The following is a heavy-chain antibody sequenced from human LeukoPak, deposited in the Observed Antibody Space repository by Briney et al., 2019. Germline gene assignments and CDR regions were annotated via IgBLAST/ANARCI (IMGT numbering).Heavy chain of an antibody. Sequence: SETLSLTCAVYGGSFSSYYWSWLRQPPGKGLEGIGKINHSGSTNYNPSLKSRVTISVDTSKNQFSLKLSSVTAADTAVYYCARGVVYSGYRFRGSYFDYWGQGTLVTVSS. CDR1: GGSFSSYY. D-gene: IGHD5-12*01. CDR2: INHSGST. J-gene: IGHJ4*02. CDR3: ARGVVYSGYRFRGSYFDY. V-gene: IGHV4-34*01.